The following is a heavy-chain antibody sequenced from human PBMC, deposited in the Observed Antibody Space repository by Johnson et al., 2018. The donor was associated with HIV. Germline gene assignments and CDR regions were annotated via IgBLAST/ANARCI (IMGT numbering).Heavy chain of an antibody. J-gene: IGHJ3*01. CDR3: ARHYDILTDTDAFDV. Sequence: VQLVESGGGLVQPGGSLRLSCAASGFTFSSYAMSWVRQAPGKGLEWVSAITGSGGSTYYADSVKGRFTISRDNSKNTLYLQMNSLRAEDTALYYCARHYDILTDTDAFDVWGQGTMVTVSS. D-gene: IGHD3-9*01. CDR1: GFTFSSYA. CDR2: ITGSGGST. V-gene: IGHV3-23*04.